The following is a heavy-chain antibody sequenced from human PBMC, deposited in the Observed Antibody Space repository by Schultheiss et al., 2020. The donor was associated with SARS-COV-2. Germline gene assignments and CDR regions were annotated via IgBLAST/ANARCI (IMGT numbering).Heavy chain of an antibody. Sequence: GSLRLSCAASGFTFSSYDMHWVRQAPGKGLVWVSRISSDGSSRNYADSVKGRFTISRDNAKNSLYLQMNSLRAEDTAVYYCAKEAYTSSWPTADYWGQGTLVTVSS. V-gene: IGHV3-74*01. CDR3: AKEAYTSSWPTADY. J-gene: IGHJ4*02. CDR1: GFTFSSYD. CDR2: ISSDGSSR. D-gene: IGHD2-2*02.